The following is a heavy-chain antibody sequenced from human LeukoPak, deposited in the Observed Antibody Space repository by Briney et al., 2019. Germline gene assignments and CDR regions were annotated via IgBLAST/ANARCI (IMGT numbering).Heavy chain of an antibody. CDR3: ARARDCSGGSCYIDY. V-gene: IGHV4-30-2*01. CDR2: IYHSGST. Sequence: SQTLSLTCAVSGGSISSGGYSWSWIRQPPGKGLEWIGYIYHSGSTYYNPSLKSRVTISVDRSKNQFSLKLSSVTAADTAAYYCARARDCSGGSCYIDYWGQGTLVTVSS. D-gene: IGHD2-15*01. J-gene: IGHJ4*02. CDR1: GGSISSGGYS.